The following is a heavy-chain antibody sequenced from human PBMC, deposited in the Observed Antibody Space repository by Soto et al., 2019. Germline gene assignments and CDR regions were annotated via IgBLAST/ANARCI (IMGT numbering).Heavy chain of an antibody. J-gene: IGHJ4*02. V-gene: IGHV3-30-3*01. Sequence: QVQLVESGGGVVQPGRSLRLSCAASGFTFSSYAMHWVRQAPGKGLEWVTVISYDGSNKYYADSVKGRFTISRDNSRSTLYLRMNGLRAEDTAVYYCAREFLRSSYFDYWGQGTLVTVSS. D-gene: IGHD3-22*01. CDR2: ISYDGSNK. CDR1: GFTFSSYA. CDR3: AREFLRSSYFDY.